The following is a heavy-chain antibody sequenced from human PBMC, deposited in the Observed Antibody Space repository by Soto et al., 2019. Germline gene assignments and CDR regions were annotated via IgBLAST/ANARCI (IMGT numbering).Heavy chain of an antibody. CDR3: ASVTAYGDYASADFQD. J-gene: IGHJ1*01. CDR1: GFTFSSYS. Sequence: EVQLVESGGGLVQPGGSLRLSCAASGFTFSSYSMNWVRQAPGKGLEWVSYISSSGNRIYYADSAKGRFTISRDNAKNSLYLQMNSLRAEDTAVYYCASVTAYGDYASADFQDWGQGTLVAVSS. CDR2: ISSSGNRI. V-gene: IGHV3-48*01. D-gene: IGHD4-17*01.